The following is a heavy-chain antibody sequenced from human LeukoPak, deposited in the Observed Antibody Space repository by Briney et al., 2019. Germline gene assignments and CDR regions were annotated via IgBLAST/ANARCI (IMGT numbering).Heavy chain of an antibody. J-gene: IGHJ4*02. D-gene: IGHD2-15*01. V-gene: IGHV4-59*01. CDR2: IYDSGST. CDR3: ARALTYCSTVSCTYFDY. CDR1: DGSISSYY. Sequence: SETLSLTCTVSDGSISSYYWSWIRQPPGKGLEWIGHIYDSGSTNYNPSLKSRVTISVDTSKNQFSLKLSSVTAADTAVYYCARALTYCSTVSCTYFDYWGQGTLVTVSS.